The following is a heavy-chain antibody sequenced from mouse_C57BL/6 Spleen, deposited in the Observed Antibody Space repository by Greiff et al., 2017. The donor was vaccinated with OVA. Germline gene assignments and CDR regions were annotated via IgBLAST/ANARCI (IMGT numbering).Heavy chain of an antibody. V-gene: IGHV3-6*01. J-gene: IGHJ3*01. D-gene: IGHD2-4*01. CDR3: AREDDYPFAY. CDR2: ISYDGSN. CDR1: GYSITSGYY. Sequence: EVQLKESGPGLVKPSQSLSLTCSVTGYSITSGYYWNWIRQFPGNKLEWMGYISYDGSNNYNPSLKNRISITRDTSKNQFFLKLNSVTTEDTATYYCAREDDYPFAYWGQGTLVTVSA.